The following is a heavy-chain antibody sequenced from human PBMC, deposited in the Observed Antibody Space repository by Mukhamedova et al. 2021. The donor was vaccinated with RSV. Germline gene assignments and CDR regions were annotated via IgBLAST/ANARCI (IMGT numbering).Heavy chain of an antibody. V-gene: IGHV1-46*01. CDR3: ARDQALRLGELSALDY. J-gene: IGHJ4*02. Sequence: GLEWIGIINPSGGSTTYAQKFQGRVTMTRDTSTNTVYMELSSLRSVDTAVYYCARDQALRLGELSALDYWGQGTLVTVSS. D-gene: IGHD3-16*02. CDR2: INPSGGST.